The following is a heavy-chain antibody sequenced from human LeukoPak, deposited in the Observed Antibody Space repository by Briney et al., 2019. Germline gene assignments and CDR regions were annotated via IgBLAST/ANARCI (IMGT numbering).Heavy chain of an antibody. D-gene: IGHD3-10*01. CDR1: GYSISSGYY. CDR3: ARVPTMVRGVISLVFDP. CDR2: IYHSGST. J-gene: IGHJ5*02. V-gene: IGHV4-38-2*02. Sequence: SETLSLTCTVSGYSISSGYYWGWIRQPPGKGLEWIGSIYHSGSTYYNPSLKSRVTISVDTSKNQFSLRLSSVTAADTAVYYCARVPTMVRGVISLVFDPWGQGTLVTVSS.